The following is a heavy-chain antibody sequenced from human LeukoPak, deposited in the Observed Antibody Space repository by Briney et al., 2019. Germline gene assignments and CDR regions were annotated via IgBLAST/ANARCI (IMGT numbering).Heavy chain of an antibody. D-gene: IGHD3-9*01. CDR1: GFTFSNYG. J-gene: IGHJ4*02. V-gene: IGHV3-30*02. CDR3: VKTHRYFDVGFDY. Sequence: GGSLRLSCAASGFTFSNYGMHWVRQAPGKGLEWVAFIRYDGSNKYYGDSVKGRFTISRDNSKDTLYLQMNSLRPEDTAVYYCVKTHRYFDVGFDYWGQGTLVTVSS. CDR2: IRYDGSNK.